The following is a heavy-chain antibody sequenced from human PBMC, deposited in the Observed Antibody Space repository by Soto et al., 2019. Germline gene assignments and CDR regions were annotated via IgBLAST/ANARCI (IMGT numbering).Heavy chain of an antibody. CDR2: INHSGST. CDR1: GGSFSGYY. CDR3: ARSRSGLLFSVYYYYYGMDV. D-gene: IGHD5-12*01. J-gene: IGHJ6*02. V-gene: IGHV4-34*01. Sequence: SETLSLTCAVYGGSFSGYYWSWIRQPPGKGLEWIGEINHSGSTNYNPSLKSRVTISVDTSKNQFSLKLSSVTAADTAVYYCARSRSGLLFSVYYYYYGMDVWGQGTTVTVYS.